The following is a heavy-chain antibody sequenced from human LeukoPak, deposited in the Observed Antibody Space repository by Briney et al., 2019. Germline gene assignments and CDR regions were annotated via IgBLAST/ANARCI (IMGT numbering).Heavy chain of an antibody. D-gene: IGHD6-13*01. CDR3: ARGRLSYSHYGMDV. CDR2: INHSGST. V-gene: IGHV4-34*01. J-gene: IGHJ6*02. Sequence: SETLSLTCAVYGGSFSGYYWSWIRQPPGKGLEWIGEINHSGSTNYNPSLKSRVTISVDTSKNQFSLKLSSVTAADTAVYYCARGRLSYSHYGMDVRGQGTTVTVSS. CDR1: GGSFSGYY.